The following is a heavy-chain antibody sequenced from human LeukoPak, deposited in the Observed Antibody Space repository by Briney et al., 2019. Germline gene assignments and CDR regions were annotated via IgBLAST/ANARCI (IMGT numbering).Heavy chain of an antibody. J-gene: IGHJ4*02. V-gene: IGHV4-59*01. CDR1: GGSTSSYY. CDR3: ATQYCSGGSCYFDY. D-gene: IGHD2-15*01. CDR2: IYYSGST. Sequence: SETLSLTCTVSGGSTSSYYWSWIRQPPGKGLEWIGYIYYSGSTNYNPSLKSRVTISVDTSKNQFSLKLSSVTAADTAVYYCATQYCSGGSCYFDYWGQGTLVTVSS.